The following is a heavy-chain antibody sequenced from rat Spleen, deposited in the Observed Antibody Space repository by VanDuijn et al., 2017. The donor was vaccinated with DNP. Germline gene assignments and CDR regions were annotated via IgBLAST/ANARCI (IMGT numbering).Heavy chain of an antibody. J-gene: IGHJ1*01. CDR2: ISYDGGHT. Sequence: EVQLVESGGGLVQPGRSLKLSCAASGFTFSDYNMAWVRQAPTKGLEWVAYISYDGGHTDYGDSVKGRFTVSRDNAAGALYLQMNSLRSEDTATYYCARGSGSYYWYFDFWGPGTMVTVSS. D-gene: IGHD5-1*01. CDR1: GFTFSDYN. CDR3: ARGSGSYYWYFDF. V-gene: IGHV5S23*01.